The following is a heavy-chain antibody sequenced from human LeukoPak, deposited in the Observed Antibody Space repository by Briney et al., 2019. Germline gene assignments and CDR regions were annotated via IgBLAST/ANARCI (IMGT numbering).Heavy chain of an antibody. D-gene: IGHD2-2*01. CDR3: ARDLSQLDYGMDV. V-gene: IGHV1-2*02. J-gene: IGHJ6*02. CDR1: GYTFTGYY. Sequence: ASVKVSCKASGYTFTGYYMHWVRQAPGQGLEWMGWINPNSGGTNYAQKFQARVTMTRDTSISTAYMELSRLRSDDTAVYYCARDLSQLDYGMDVWGQGTTVTVSS. CDR2: INPNSGGT.